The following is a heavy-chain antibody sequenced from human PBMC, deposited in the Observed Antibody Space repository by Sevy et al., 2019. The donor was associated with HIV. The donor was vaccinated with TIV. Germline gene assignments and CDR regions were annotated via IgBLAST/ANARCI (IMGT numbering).Heavy chain of an antibody. Sequence: GGSLRLSCAASGFTFSSYAMHWVRQAPGKGLEWVAVISYDGSNKYYADSVKGRFTISRDNSKNTLYLQMNSLRAEDTAGYYCARDVVRGVMLNYYGMDVWGQGTTVTVSS. CDR3: ARDVVRGVMLNYYGMDV. CDR1: GFTFSSYA. CDR2: ISYDGSNK. D-gene: IGHD3-10*01. V-gene: IGHV3-30-3*01. J-gene: IGHJ6*02.